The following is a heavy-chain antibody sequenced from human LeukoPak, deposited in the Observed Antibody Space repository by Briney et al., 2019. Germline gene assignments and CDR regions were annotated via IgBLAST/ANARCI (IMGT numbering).Heavy chain of an antibody. CDR1: GFTFSSYA. CDR3: AKDPRKYVDTAMVNFDY. Sequence: PGGSLRLSCAASGFTFSSYAMSWVRQAPGNGLEWVSAISGSGGSTYYADSVKGRFTISRDNSKNTLYLQMNSLRAEDTAVYYCAKDPRKYVDTAMVNFDYWGQGTLVTVSS. CDR2: ISGSGGST. J-gene: IGHJ4*02. D-gene: IGHD5-18*01. V-gene: IGHV3-23*01.